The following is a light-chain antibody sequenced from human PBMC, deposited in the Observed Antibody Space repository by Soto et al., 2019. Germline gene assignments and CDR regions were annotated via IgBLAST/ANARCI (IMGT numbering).Light chain of an antibody. J-gene: IGKJ2*01. CDR2: GAS. CDR1: QSVSSSY. Sequence: EIVLTQSPGTLSLSPGERATLSCRASQSVSSSYLAWYQQKPGQAPRLLIYGASSRATGIPDRFSGSGSGTDFTLTISRLEPEDFAVYYCQQYNSSLMYTFGQGTKLEI. CDR3: QQYNSSLMYT. V-gene: IGKV3-20*01.